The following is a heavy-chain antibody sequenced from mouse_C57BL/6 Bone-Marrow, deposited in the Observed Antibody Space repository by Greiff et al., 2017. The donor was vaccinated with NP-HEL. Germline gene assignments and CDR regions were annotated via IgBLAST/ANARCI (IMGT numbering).Heavy chain of an antibody. V-gene: IGHV1-19*01. J-gene: IGHJ4*01. D-gene: IGHD3-2*02. CDR1: GYTFTDYY. Sequence: VQLQQSGPVLVKPGASVKMSCKASGYTFTDYYMNWVKQSHGKSLEWIGVINPYNGGTSYNQKFKGKATLTVDKSSSTAYMELNSLTSEDSAVYYGASQGGGYYYAMDYWGQGTSVTVSS. CDR3: ASQGGGYYYAMDY. CDR2: INPYNGGT.